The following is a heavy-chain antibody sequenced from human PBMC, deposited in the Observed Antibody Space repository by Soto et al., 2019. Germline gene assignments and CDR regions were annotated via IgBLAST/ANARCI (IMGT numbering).Heavy chain of an antibody. J-gene: IGHJ4*02. Sequence: ASVKVSCKASGYTFTGHYIHWVRQAPEQGPEWMGEIGPESGATRYAQRFQGRVTMTRDMSITTVYMELNNLSPDDTAVYYCGRGRSGQIVVFYWGQGNPVTVSS. CDR2: IGPESGAT. V-gene: IGHV1-2*02. D-gene: IGHD3-22*01. CDR1: GYTFTGHY. CDR3: GRGRSGQIVVFY.